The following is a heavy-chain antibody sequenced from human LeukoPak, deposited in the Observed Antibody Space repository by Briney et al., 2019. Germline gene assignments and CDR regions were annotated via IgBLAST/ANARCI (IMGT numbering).Heavy chain of an antibody. CDR3: ARVGNKYDYVWGGFDY. V-gene: IGHV1-69*13. J-gene: IGHJ4*02. D-gene: IGHD3-16*01. CDR2: IIPIFGTA. Sequence: ASVKVSCKASGGTFSSYAISWVRRAPGQGLEWMGGIIPIFGTANYAQKFQGRVTITADESTSTAYMELSSLRSEDTAVYYCARVGNKYDYVWGGFDYWGQGTLVTVSS. CDR1: GGTFSSYA.